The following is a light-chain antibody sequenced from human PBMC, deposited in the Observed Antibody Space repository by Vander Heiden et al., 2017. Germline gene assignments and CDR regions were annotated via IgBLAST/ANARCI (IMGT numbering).Light chain of an antibody. CDR2: GAS. J-gene: IGKJ2*01. V-gene: IGKV1-39*01. CDR1: QSINSY. Sequence: DIQMNKSQSPLSASVGDRVTITCRASQSINSYLNWYQQKPGKAPNLLIYGASSLQSGVPSRFSGSGSGTDFTLTISSLQPEDFATYYCQQSYSTPRYTFGQGTKLEIK. CDR3: QQSYSTPRYT.